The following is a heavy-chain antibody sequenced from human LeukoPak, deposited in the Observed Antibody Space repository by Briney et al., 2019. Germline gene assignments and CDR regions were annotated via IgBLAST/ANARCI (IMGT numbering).Heavy chain of an antibody. CDR2: MYNSGST. CDR3: ARRRSIAAVASYYYGLDV. CDR1: GGSISSYY. V-gene: IGHV4-59*08. D-gene: IGHD6-13*01. J-gene: IGHJ6*02. Sequence: SETLSLTCTVSGGSISSYYLSWIRQPPGQGLGWIGYMYNSGSTNYNPSLKSRVSISGDTSKNQFSLQLSSVTAADTAVYYCARRRSIAAVASYYYGLDVWGQGTTVTVSS.